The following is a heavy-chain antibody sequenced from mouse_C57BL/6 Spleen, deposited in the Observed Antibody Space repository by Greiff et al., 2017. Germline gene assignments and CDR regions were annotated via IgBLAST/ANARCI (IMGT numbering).Heavy chain of an antibody. CDR1: GYTFTSYW. CDR2: IDPSDSYT. Sequence: QVQLQQPGAELVMPGASVKLSCKASGYTFTSYWMHWVKQRPGQGLEWIGEIDPSDSYTNYNQKFKGKSTLTVDQSSSTAYMQLRSLPSEDSAVYYCSSSFRLHYLPFWGQGTLVTVSA. J-gene: IGHJ3*01. CDR3: SSSFRLHYLPF. V-gene: IGHV1-69*01. D-gene: IGHD5-5*01.